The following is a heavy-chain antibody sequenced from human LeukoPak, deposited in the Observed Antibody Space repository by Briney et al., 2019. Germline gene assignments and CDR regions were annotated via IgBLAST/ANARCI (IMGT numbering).Heavy chain of an antibody. CDR1: GGSFSGYY. CDR3: ARGHTTDFWSGYYISWFDP. D-gene: IGHD3-3*01. J-gene: IGHJ5*02. CDR2: INHSGST. V-gene: IGHV4-34*01. Sequence: PSETLSLTCAVYGGSFSGYYWGWIRQPPGKGLEWIGEINHSGSTNYNPSLKSRVTISVDTSKNQFSLKLSSVTAADTAVYYCARGHTTDFWSGYYISWFDPWGQGTLVTVSS.